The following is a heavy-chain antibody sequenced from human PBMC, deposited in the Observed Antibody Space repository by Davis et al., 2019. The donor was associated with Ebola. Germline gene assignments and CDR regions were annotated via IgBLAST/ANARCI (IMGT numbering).Heavy chain of an antibody. Sequence: SVKVSCKASGDTFRTYTVAWVRQAPGQGLEWMGGIIPVFGTTDYAARFQGRVTITADESTSTAYMGLTSLTSDDTAVYYCARTYSGSRIIMDVWGKGTTVTVSS. CDR2: IIPVFGTT. J-gene: IGHJ6*04. V-gene: IGHV1-69*13. CDR1: GDTFRTYT. CDR3: ARTYSGSRIIMDV. D-gene: IGHD6-13*01.